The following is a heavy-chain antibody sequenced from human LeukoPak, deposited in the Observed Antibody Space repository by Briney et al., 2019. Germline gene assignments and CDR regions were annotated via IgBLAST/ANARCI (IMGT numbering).Heavy chain of an antibody. V-gene: IGHV1-8*03. Sequence: ASVKVSCKASGYTFTSYGINWVRQATGQGLEWMGWMNPNSGNTGYAQKFQGRVTITRNTSISTAYMELSSLRSEDTAVYYCASSSIYYYYMDVWGKGTTVTVSS. CDR1: GYTFTSYG. CDR3: ASSSIYYYYMDV. CDR2: MNPNSGNT. J-gene: IGHJ6*03. D-gene: IGHD3-3*02.